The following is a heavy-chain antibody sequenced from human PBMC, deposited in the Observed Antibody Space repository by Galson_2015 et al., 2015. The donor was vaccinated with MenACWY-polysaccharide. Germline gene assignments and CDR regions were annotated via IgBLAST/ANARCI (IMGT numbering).Heavy chain of an antibody. D-gene: IGHD3-9*01. Sequence: SLRLSCAASGLTFSDYFMTWVRQAPGKGLEWVANIERDGSEKNYVYSVKARFTISRDNAKHSLYLQMDNLGAEDTAGYYSAGVLAWSADYWGPGPLVTVSS. CDR1: GLTFSDYF. CDR2: IERDGSEK. V-gene: IGHV3-7*01. CDR3: AGVLAWSADY. J-gene: IGHJ4*02.